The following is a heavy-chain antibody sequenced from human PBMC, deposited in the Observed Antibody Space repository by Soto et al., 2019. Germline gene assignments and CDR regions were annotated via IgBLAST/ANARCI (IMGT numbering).Heavy chain of an antibody. CDR2: IIPIFGTA. CDR1: GGTFSSYA. CDR3: ARGLQLSHPLLYWFDP. D-gene: IGHD5-18*01. V-gene: IGHV1-69*06. Sequence: QVQLVQSRAEVKKPGSSVKVSCKASGGTFSSYAISWVRQAPGQGLEWMGGIIPIFGTANYAQKFQGRVTITADKSTSTAYMELSSLRSEDTAVYYCARGLQLSHPLLYWFDPWGQGTLVTVSS. J-gene: IGHJ5*02.